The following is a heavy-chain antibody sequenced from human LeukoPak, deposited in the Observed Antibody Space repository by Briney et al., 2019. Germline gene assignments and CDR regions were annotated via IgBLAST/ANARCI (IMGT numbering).Heavy chain of an antibody. CDR3: ARWSGSVTARNYYYYMDV. Sequence: PSETLSLTCTVSGGSVRRGNYYWTWIRQPAGSGLEWIGRIYTSGTTDYNPSLRTRVTISVDASRNQFSLNLSSVTAADTAVYYCARWSGSVTARNYYYYMDVWGEGTTVTVSS. CDR2: IYTSGTT. D-gene: IGHD6-6*01. J-gene: IGHJ6*03. CDR1: GGSVRRGNYY. V-gene: IGHV4-61*02.